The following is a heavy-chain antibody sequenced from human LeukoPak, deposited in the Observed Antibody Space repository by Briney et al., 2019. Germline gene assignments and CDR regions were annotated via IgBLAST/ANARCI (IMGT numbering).Heavy chain of an antibody. CDR1: GFTVSSNY. V-gene: IGHV3-53*05. D-gene: IGHD3-3*01. CDR2: IYSGGST. J-gene: IGHJ6*02. CDR3: ARGDFWSGYYPYYYYYYGMDV. Sequence: PGGSLRLSCAASGFTVSSNYMSWVRQAPGKGLEWVSVIYSGGSTYYADSVKGRFTISRDNSKNTLYLQMNSLRAEDTAVYYCARGDFWSGYYPYYYYYYGMDVWGQGTTVTVSS.